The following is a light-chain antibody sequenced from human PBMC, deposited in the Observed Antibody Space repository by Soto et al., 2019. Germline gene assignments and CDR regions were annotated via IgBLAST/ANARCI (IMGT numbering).Light chain of an antibody. CDR2: DVF. CDR3: CSYAGRFIWL. V-gene: IGLV2-11*01. CDR1: SSDVGGYNL. J-gene: IGLJ3*02. Sequence: QSALTQPRSLSASPGQSVTIPCSGSSSDVGGYNLVSWYQQKPGEVPKVIIYDVFKRPSGVPDRFFGSKSGNTATLTISGLQGDDEADFHCCSYAGRFIWLFGGGTKVTVL.